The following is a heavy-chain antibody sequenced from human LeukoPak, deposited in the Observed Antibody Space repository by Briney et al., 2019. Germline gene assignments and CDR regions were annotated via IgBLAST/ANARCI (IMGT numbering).Heavy chain of an antibody. Sequence: PGRSLRLSCAASGFTFSTHGMHWVRQAPGKGLDWVAVISYDGSEKFYADSVKGRFTISRDNSKNTAYLQMNILRLEDTAVYYCAKDDGAVADYWGQGALVTVSS. CDR3: AKDDGAVADY. D-gene: IGHD6-19*01. CDR2: ISYDGSEK. J-gene: IGHJ4*02. V-gene: IGHV3-30*18. CDR1: GFTFSTHG.